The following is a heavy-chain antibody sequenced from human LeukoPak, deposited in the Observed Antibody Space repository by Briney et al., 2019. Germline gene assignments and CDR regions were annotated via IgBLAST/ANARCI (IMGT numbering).Heavy chain of an antibody. Sequence: GGSLRLSCAASGFTFNKYAMSWVRQAPGKGLEWVSAISGSDAGTYYADSVKGRFTISRDNSKNTLYLQMNSLRAEDSAVYYCAKAPLGRCTGAICYSFDYWGQGTLVTVSS. J-gene: IGHJ4*02. CDR1: GFTFNKYA. CDR2: ISGSDAGT. CDR3: AKAPLGRCTGAICYSFDY. D-gene: IGHD2-8*02. V-gene: IGHV3-23*01.